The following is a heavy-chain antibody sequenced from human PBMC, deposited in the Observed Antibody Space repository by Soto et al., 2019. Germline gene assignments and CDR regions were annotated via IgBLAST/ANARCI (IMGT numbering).Heavy chain of an antibody. D-gene: IGHD3-22*01. CDR2: ISYDGSNK. V-gene: IGHV3-30-3*01. Sequence: QVQLVESGGGVVQPGRSLRLSCAASGFTFSSYAMHWVRQAPGKGLEWVAVISYDGSNKYYADSVKGRFTISRDNSKNTLYLQMNSLRAEDTAVYYCARVQLPVVVITKPFDYWGQGTLVTVSS. CDR1: GFTFSSYA. J-gene: IGHJ4*02. CDR3: ARVQLPVVVITKPFDY.